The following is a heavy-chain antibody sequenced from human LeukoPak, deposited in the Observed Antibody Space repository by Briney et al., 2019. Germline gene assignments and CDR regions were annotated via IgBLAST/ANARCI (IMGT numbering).Heavy chain of an antibody. CDR3: ARSPRGNSSGWYNWFDP. J-gene: IGHJ5*02. D-gene: IGHD6-19*01. CDR2: ISYDGSNK. CDR1: GFTFSSYA. V-gene: IGHV3-30-3*01. Sequence: GGSLRLSCAASGFTFSSYAMHWVRQAPGKGLEWVAVISYDGSNKYYADSVKGRFTISRDNSENTLYLQMNSLRAEDTAVYYCARSPRGNSSGWYNWFDPWGQGTLVTVSS.